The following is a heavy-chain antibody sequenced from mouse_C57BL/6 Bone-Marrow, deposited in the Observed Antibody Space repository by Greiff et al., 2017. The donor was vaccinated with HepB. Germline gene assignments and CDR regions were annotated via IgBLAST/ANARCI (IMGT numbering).Heavy chain of an antibody. D-gene: IGHD1-1*01. CDR3: ASVFTTVVIDY. V-gene: IGHV1-7*01. CDR1: GYTFTSYW. Sequence: VQLKQSGAELAKPGASVKLSCKASGYTFTSYWMHWVKQRPGQGLEWIGYINPSSGYTKYNQKFKDKATLTADKSSSTAYMQLSSLTYEDSAVYYCASVFTTVVIDYWGQGTTLTVSS. J-gene: IGHJ2*01. CDR2: INPSSGYT.